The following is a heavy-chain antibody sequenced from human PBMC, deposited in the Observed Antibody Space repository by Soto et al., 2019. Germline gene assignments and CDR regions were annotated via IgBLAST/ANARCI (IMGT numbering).Heavy chain of an antibody. V-gene: IGHV3-48*02. D-gene: IGHD6-19*01. J-gene: IGHJ2*01. CDR1: GFTFSSYN. CDR3: ARDRRGMQWLDGWYFDL. Sequence: EVQLVESGGGLVQPGGSLRLSCAASGFTFSSYNMNWVRQAPGKGLEWVSYISSSSSTIYYADSVKGRFTISRDNAXNXXYLQMNSLRDEDTAVYYCARDRRGMQWLDGWYFDLWGRGTLVTVSS. CDR2: ISSSSSTI.